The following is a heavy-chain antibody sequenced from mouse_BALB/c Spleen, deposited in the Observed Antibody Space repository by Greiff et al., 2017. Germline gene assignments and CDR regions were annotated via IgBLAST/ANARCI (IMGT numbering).Heavy chain of an antibody. CDR1: GFTFTDYY. V-gene: IGHV7-3*02. CDR3: ARDIGEGGKDY. Sequence: EVQLVESGGGLVQPGGSLRLSCATSGFTFTDYYMSWVRQPPGKALEWLGFIRNKANGYTTEYSASVKGRFTISRDNSQSILYLQMNTLRAEDSATYYCARDIGEGGKDYWGQGTTLTVSS. CDR2: IRNKANGYTT. D-gene: IGHD1-1*02. J-gene: IGHJ2*01.